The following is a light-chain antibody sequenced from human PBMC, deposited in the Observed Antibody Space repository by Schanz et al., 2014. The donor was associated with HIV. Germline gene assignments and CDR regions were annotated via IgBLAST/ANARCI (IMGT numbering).Light chain of an antibody. V-gene: IGLV2-23*02. CDR1: SSDVGSYNL. CDR2: EVS. Sequence: QSVLTQPASVSGSPGQSITISCTGTSSDVGSYNLVSWYQQHPGKAPKLMIYEVSKRPSGVSNRFSGSKSGNTASLTISGLQAEDEADYYCSSYAGSNIVVFGGGTKLTVL. J-gene: IGLJ2*01. CDR3: SSYAGSNIVV.